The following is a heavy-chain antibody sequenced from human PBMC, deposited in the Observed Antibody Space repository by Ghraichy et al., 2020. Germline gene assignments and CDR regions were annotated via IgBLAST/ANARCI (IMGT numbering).Heavy chain of an antibody. V-gene: IGHV3-11*01. D-gene: IGHD3-22*01. CDR2: ISTTGSTM. CDR1: GFTFSDYY. Sequence: GGSLRLSCAASGFTFSDYYMSWIRQAPGKGLEWVSHISTTGSTMYYADSVKGRFAISRDNAKKSLHLQMHSLRAEDTAVYYCARDKRYYYDISAYSDAEWFDPWGQGTLVTVSS. CDR3: ARDKRYYYDISAYSDAEWFDP. J-gene: IGHJ5*02.